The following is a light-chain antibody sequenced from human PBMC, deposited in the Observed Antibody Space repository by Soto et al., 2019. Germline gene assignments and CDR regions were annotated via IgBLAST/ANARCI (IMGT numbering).Light chain of an antibody. CDR3: TSYAGGNNV. CDR2: EVN. J-gene: IGLJ1*01. Sequence: QSALTQPPSVSGSPGRSVTISCTGTSSDVGGYNYVSWYQQYPGKVPKLMIYEVNKRPSGVPDRFSGSKSGNTASLTVSGLQAEDEADYYCTSYAGGNNVFGTGTKLTVL. CDR1: SSDVGGYNY. V-gene: IGLV2-8*01.